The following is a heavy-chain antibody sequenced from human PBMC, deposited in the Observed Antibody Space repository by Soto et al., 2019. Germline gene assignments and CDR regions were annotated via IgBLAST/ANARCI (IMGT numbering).Heavy chain of an antibody. V-gene: IGHV1-46*01. Sequence: GASVKVSCKASGYTFTSYYMHWVREAPGQGLEWMGIINPSGGSTSYAQKFQGRVTMTRDTPTSTVYMELSSLRSEDTAVYYCATMLSGSYFDYWGQGTLVTVSS. CDR3: ATMLSGSYFDY. J-gene: IGHJ4*02. CDR1: GYTFTSYY. CDR2: INPSGGST. D-gene: IGHD1-26*01.